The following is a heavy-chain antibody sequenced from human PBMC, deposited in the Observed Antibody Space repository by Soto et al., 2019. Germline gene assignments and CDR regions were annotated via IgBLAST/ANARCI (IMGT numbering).Heavy chain of an antibody. CDR3: ARVLDSSWYVDL. V-gene: IGHV4-61*08. D-gene: IGHD3-22*01. Sequence: QVQLRESGPGLVEPSETLSLTCSVSGGSVNSADFYWTWIRQAPGTELQYFGYIYYTGVTNYNPSLSSRVTISLDSSKNQFSLELKSMTAADTAVYYCARVLDSSWYVDLWGRGTRVTVSS. CDR1: GGSVNSADFY. J-gene: IGHJ2*01. CDR2: IYYTGVT.